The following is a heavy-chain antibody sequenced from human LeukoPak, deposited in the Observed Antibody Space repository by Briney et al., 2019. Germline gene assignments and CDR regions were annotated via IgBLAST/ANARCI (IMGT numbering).Heavy chain of an antibody. CDR2: INHSGST. CDR3: ARNNWNYFYYYYYYMDV. Sequence: SSETLSLTCAVYGGSFSGYYWSWIRQPPGKGLEWIGEINHSGSTNYNPSLKSRVTISVDTSKNQFSLKLSTVTAADTAVYYCARNNWNYFYYYYYYMDVWGKGTTVTVSS. CDR1: GGSFSGYY. D-gene: IGHD1-7*01. J-gene: IGHJ6*03. V-gene: IGHV4-34*01.